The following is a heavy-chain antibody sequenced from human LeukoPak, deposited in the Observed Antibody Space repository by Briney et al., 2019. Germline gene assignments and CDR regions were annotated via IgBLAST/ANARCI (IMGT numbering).Heavy chain of an antibody. CDR3: AKDIEGGGWYVDIDY. D-gene: IGHD6-19*01. J-gene: IGHJ4*02. CDR2: IRYDGSKK. Sequence: SGGSLRLSCAASGFTFSSYGMHWVRQAPGKGLEWVAFIRYDGSKKYYADSVKGRFTISRDNSKNTLYLQMNSLRAEDTALYYCAKDIEGGGWYVDIDYWGQGTLVTVSS. CDR1: GFTFSSYG. V-gene: IGHV3-30*02.